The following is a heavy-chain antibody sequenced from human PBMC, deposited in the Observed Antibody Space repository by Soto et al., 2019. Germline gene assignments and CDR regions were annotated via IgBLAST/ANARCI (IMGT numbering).Heavy chain of an antibody. Sequence: GGSLRLSCAASGFTFSSYAMSWVRQAPGRGLEWVSAISGSGGSTYYADSVKGRFTISRDNSKNTLYLQMNSLRAEDTAVYYCANVDILTGYYLFDYWGQGTLVTVSS. CDR2: ISGSGGST. CDR1: GFTFSSYA. CDR3: ANVDILTGYYLFDY. V-gene: IGHV3-23*01. J-gene: IGHJ4*02. D-gene: IGHD3-9*01.